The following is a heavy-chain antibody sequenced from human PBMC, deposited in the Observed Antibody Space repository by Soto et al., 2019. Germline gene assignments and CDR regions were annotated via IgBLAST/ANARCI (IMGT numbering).Heavy chain of an antibody. CDR3: AGQWAAGYGAFDP. V-gene: IGHV4-4*02. J-gene: IGHJ5*02. D-gene: IGHD3-9*01. CDR2: IHDRGST. Sequence: QVQLQESGPGLEKPSGTLSLTCAVSGGSISNNRWWTWVRQAPGKGLEWIGEIHDRGSTNYNLSLKSRATVSIDRSKNQFSREMRAVTAADTAVYYCAGQWAAGYGAFDPWGQGTLVTVSS. CDR1: GGSISNNRW.